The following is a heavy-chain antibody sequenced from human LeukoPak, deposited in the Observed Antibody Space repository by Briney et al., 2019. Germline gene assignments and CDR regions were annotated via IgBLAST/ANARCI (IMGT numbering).Heavy chain of an antibody. V-gene: IGHV3-49*04. D-gene: IGHD3-16*01. CDR2: IRSKAFGGAT. Sequence: PGGSLRLSCTGSGYTFGDYAMSWVRQSPGKGLEWLSLIRSKAFGGATEYAASVKGRFTISRDDSKSIAYLQMNSLKTEDTAMYYCTRDGGTLDYWGQGTLVTVSS. CDR3: TRDGGTLDY. CDR1: GYTFGDYA. J-gene: IGHJ4*02.